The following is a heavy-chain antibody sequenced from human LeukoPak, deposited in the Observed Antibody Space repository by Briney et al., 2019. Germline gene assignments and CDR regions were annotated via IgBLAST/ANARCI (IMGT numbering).Heavy chain of an antibody. CDR1: GGSISSHY. CDR2: IYYSGST. V-gene: IGHV4-59*11. CDR3: ARGGTTVTPGLLWFDP. D-gene: IGHD4-17*01. J-gene: IGHJ5*02. Sequence: SETLSLTCSVSGGSISSHYWSWIRQPPGKGLEWLGYIYYSGSTKYNPSLKSRVTISVDTSKNQFSLKLSSVTAADTAVYYCARGGTTVTPGLLWFDPWGQGTLVTVSS.